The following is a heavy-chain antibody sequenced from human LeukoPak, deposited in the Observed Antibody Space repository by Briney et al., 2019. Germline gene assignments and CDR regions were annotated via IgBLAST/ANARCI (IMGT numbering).Heavy chain of an antibody. CDR1: GFTFRSYW. Sequence: GGSLRLSCEASGFTFRSYWMHWVRQAPGKGLVWVSRINSDGSSTNYADSVKGRFTISRDNAKNTLYLQMNSLRAEDTAVYYCVREGIAAALGYWGQGTLVTVSS. V-gene: IGHV3-74*01. CDR2: INSDGSST. D-gene: IGHD6-13*01. CDR3: VREGIAAALGY. J-gene: IGHJ4*02.